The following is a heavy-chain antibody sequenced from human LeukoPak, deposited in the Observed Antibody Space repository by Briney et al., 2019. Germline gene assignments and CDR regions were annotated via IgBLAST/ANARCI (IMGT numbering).Heavy chain of an antibody. CDR1: GFTVSSNY. V-gene: IGHV3-53*01. CDR3: ARVYPEYYYDSSGYSYYFDY. CDR2: IYSGGST. D-gene: IGHD3-22*01. J-gene: IGHJ4*02. Sequence: GGSLRLSCAASGFTVSSNYMSWVRQAPGKGLEWVSAIYSGGSTYYADSVKGRFTISRDNSKNTLYLQMNSLRAEDTAVYYCARVYPEYYYDSSGYSYYFDYWGQGTLVTVSS.